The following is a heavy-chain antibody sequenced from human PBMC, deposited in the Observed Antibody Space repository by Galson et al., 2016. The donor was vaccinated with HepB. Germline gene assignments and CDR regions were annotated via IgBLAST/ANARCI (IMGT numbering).Heavy chain of an antibody. Sequence: SLRLSCAASGFTFSDHAMSWVRQAPGKGLEWVGFISSNAYGGTTEFAASVKNRFTISRDDSKSIAYLQMNSLKIEDTAVYYCTDGGGIAAAARGLNHWGQGTLVTVTS. CDR2: ISSNAYGGTT. J-gene: IGHJ5*02. CDR3: TDGGGIAAAARGLNH. CDR1: GFTFSDHA. D-gene: IGHD6-13*01. V-gene: IGHV3-49*04.